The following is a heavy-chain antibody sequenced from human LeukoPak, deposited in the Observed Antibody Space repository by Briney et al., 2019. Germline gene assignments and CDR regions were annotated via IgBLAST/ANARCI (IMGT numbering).Heavy chain of an antibody. CDR3: ARAGIAVAGTPQAFDI. V-gene: IGHV3-33*01. Sequence: GRSLRLSCAASGFTFSSYGMHWVRQAPGKGLEWVAVIWYDGSNKYYADSVKGRFTISRDNSKNTLYLQMNSLRAEDTAVYYCARAGIAVAGTPQAFDIWGQGTMATVSS. CDR2: IWYDGSNK. J-gene: IGHJ3*02. CDR1: GFTFSSYG. D-gene: IGHD6-19*01.